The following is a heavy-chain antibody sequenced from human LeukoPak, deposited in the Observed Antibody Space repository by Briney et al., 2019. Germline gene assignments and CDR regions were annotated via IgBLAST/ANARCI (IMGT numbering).Heavy chain of an antibody. V-gene: IGHV1-18*01. CDR2: ISAYNGNT. CDR1: GYTFTSYG. Sequence: EASVKVSCKASGYTFTSYGISWVRQAPAQGREWMGWISAYNGNTNYAQKLQGRVTMTTDTSTSTAYMELRSLRSDDTAVYYCARDPLWFGEWNDAFDIWGQGTMVTVSS. CDR3: ARDPLWFGEWNDAFDI. J-gene: IGHJ3*02. D-gene: IGHD3-10*01.